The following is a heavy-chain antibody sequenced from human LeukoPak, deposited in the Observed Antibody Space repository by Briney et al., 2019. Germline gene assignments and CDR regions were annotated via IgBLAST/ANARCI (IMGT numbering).Heavy chain of an antibody. D-gene: IGHD4-23*01. CDR2: MSNDGING. V-gene: IGHV3-30*18. J-gene: IGHJ5*02. Sequence: GGSLRLSCAASGFTLSSYAMHWVRQAPRKGLGWVSVMSNDGINGNYADAVKGRFTVSRDISKSILYLQMNGLRGDDTAVYYCAKEDYGGNSRWLDPWGQGTLVTVSS. CDR3: AKEDYGGNSRWLDP. CDR1: GFTLSSYA.